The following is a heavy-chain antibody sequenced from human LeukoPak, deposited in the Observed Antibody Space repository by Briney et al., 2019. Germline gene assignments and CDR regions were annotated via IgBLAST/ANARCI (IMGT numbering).Heavy chain of an antibody. V-gene: IGHV4-39*01. Sequence: SETLSLTCTVFGGSISSSSYYWGWIRQPPGKGLEWIGSIYYSGSTYYNPSLKSRVTISVDTSKNQFSLKLSSVTAADTAVYYCARQVMNYYDSSGYSDYWGQGTLVTVSS. CDR3: ARQVMNYYDSSGYSDY. J-gene: IGHJ4*02. CDR2: IYYSGST. CDR1: GGSISSSSYY. D-gene: IGHD3-22*01.